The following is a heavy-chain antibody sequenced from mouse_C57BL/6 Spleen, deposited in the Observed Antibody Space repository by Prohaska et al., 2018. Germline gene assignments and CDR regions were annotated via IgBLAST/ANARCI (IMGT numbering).Heavy chain of an antibody. J-gene: IGHJ2*01. D-gene: IGHD2-5*01. CDR3: ARSNYYFDY. V-gene: IGHV1-47*01. CDR2: FHPYNDDT. Sequence: HGKSLEWIGNFHPYNDDTKYNEKLKGKATLTVEKSSSTVYLELSRLTYDDSAVYYCARSNYYFDYWGQGTTLTVSS.